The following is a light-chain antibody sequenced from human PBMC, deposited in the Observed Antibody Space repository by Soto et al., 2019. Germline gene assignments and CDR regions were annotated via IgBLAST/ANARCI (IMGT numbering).Light chain of an antibody. CDR3: CSYAGSYTGV. Sequence: QSVLTQPRSVSGSPGQSVTISCTGTSSDVGGYNYVSWYQQHPGKARKLMIYDVSKRPSGVPDRFSGSKSGNTASLTISGLQAEDEADYYCCSYAGSYTGVFGGGTKLTVL. CDR2: DVS. CDR1: SSDVGGYNY. J-gene: IGLJ2*01. V-gene: IGLV2-11*01.